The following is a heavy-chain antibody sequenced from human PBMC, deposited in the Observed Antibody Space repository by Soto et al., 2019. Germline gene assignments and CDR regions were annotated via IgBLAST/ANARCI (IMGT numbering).Heavy chain of an antibody. CDR1: GFTVNSNY. Sequence: EVQLVESGGGLVQPGGSLRLSCAASGFTVNSNYMSWVRQAPGKGLEWVSVIYCDGSTYYADSVKGRFIISRDNSNNTLYFQMNSLRAEDTAVYYCATLTKYDILTGFYPCWGQGTLVTVSS. D-gene: IGHD3-9*01. V-gene: IGHV3-66*01. CDR3: ATLTKYDILTGFYPC. CDR2: IYCDGST. J-gene: IGHJ4*02.